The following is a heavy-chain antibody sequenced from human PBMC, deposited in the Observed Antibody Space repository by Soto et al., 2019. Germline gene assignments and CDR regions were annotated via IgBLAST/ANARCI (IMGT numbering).Heavy chain of an antibody. Sequence: SETLSLTCTVSGGSISSGDYYCSWIRQPPGKGLEWIGYIYYSGSTYYNPSLKSRVTISVDTSKNQFSLKLSSVTAADTAVYYCAREILSNTRGMDVWGQGTTVTVSS. D-gene: IGHD2-2*01. CDR3: AREILSNTRGMDV. CDR1: GGSISSGDYY. V-gene: IGHV4-30-4*01. J-gene: IGHJ6*02. CDR2: IYYSGST.